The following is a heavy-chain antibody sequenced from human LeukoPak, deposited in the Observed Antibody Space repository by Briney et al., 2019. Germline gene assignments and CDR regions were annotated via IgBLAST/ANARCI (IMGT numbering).Heavy chain of an antibody. J-gene: IGHJ4*02. CDR1: GFASTNYW. CDR2: INQDGSEK. Sequence: GGSLRLSCAVSGFASTNYWMTWVRQAPGKGLEWVANINQDGSEKSHVDSVKGRFTISRDNAKNSLYLQMNSLRAEDTAVYYCARNLPAADYWGQGTLVTVSS. CDR3: ARNLPAADY. D-gene: IGHD2-2*01. V-gene: IGHV3-7*01.